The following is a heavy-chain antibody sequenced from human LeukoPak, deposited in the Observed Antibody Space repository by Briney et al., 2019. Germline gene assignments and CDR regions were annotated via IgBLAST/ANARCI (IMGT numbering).Heavy chain of an antibody. CDR1: GGSFSGYY. V-gene: IGHV4-34*01. CDR3: ARRTTVTTDDYYFDY. CDR2: INHSGST. J-gene: IGHJ4*02. D-gene: IGHD4-17*01. Sequence: PSETLSLTCAVYGGSFSGYYWSWIRQPPGKGLEWIGEINHSGSTNYNPSLKSRVTISVDTPKNQFSLKLSSVTAADTAVYYCARRTTVTTDDYYFDYWGQGTLVTVSS.